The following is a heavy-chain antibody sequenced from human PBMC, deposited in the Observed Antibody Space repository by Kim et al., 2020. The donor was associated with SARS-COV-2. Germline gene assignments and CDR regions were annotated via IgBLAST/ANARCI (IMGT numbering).Heavy chain of an antibody. CDR2: ISNDGRNK. CDR1: GFTFSGHG. J-gene: IGHJ3*02. CDR3: AKDRRTEGSTFDI. V-gene: IGHV3-30*18. Sequence: GGSLRLSCAASGFTFSGHGMHWVRQIPGKGLEWVAVISNDGRNKYYADSVQGRFTISRDNSRNTLYLEMNRLRGEDTAIYYCAKDRRTEGSTFDIWGQGT.